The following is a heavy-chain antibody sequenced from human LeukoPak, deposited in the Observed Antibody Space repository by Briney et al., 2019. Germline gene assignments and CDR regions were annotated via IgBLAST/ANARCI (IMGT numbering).Heavy chain of an antibody. Sequence: GGSLRLSCTASGFSFGDYAMSWFRQAPGKGLEWVGLLRSKSNGGAREYAASVKGRFTISREDSETIVYLQMNSLKTDDTAVYYCARDSYYDSSGYYRWYFDHWGPGTLVTVSS. CDR1: GFSFGDYA. D-gene: IGHD3-22*01. CDR3: ARDSYYDSSGYYRWYFDH. J-gene: IGHJ4*02. V-gene: IGHV3-49*03. CDR2: LRSKSNGGAR.